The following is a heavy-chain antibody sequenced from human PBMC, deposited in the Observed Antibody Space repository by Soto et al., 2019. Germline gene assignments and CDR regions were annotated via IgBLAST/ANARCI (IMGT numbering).Heavy chain of an antibody. CDR2: IYYSGRT. D-gene: IGHD1-1*01. V-gene: IGHV4-31*03. Sequence: QVQLQESGPGLVKPSETLSLTCTVSGDSISSGDYYWTWIRQHPEKGLEWIGYIYYSGRTSYNPSLKSRLTISVDTSKNQFFLKLSSLTAADTAVYYCARDLPQNDSRRGLDYCGPGTLVTVSS. CDR1: GDSISSGDYY. CDR3: ARDLPQNDSRRGLDY. J-gene: IGHJ4*02.